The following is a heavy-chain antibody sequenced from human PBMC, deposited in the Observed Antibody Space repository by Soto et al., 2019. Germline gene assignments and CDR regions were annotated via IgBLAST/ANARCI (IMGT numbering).Heavy chain of an antibody. D-gene: IGHD2-2*01. CDR1: GFTFSDYY. Sequence: GGSLRLSCAASGFTFSDYYMSWIRQAPGKGLEWVSYISSSGSTIYYADSVKGRFTISRDNAKNSLYLQMNSLRAEDTAVYYCARDPHCSSTSCYYYYGMDVWGQGTTVTVSS. CDR3: ARDPHCSSTSCYYYYGMDV. CDR2: ISSSGSTI. V-gene: IGHV3-11*01. J-gene: IGHJ6*02.